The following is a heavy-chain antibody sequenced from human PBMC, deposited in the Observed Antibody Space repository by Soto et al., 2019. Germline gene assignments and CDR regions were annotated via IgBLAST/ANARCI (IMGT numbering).Heavy chain of an antibody. CDR1: GFSFSSSW. Sequence: GGSLRLSCAVSGFSFSSSWMTWVRQAPGNGLEWLANINLDGTTTNYVDSVKGRFTVSRDNAKNTLYLRMNSLRAEDTAVYYCATLIGGSSSSVDFWGQGTLVTVSS. D-gene: IGHD6-6*01. J-gene: IGHJ4*02. CDR3: ATLIGGSSSSVDF. V-gene: IGHV3-7*01. CDR2: INLDGTTT.